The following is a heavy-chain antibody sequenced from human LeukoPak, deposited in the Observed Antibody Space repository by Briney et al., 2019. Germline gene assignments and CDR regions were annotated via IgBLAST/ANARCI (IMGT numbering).Heavy chain of an antibody. CDR2: INWNGAST. J-gene: IGHJ4*02. D-gene: IGHD3-10*01. V-gene: IGHV3-20*04. Sequence: GGSLRLSCAATGFTFDDYGMTWVRQAPGKGLEWVSGINWNGASTSYADSVKGRFTISRDNAKNSLYLQMNSLRAEDTALYYCASRHRGSYYFDYWGQGTLVTVSS. CDR3: ASRHRGSYYFDY. CDR1: GFTFDDYG.